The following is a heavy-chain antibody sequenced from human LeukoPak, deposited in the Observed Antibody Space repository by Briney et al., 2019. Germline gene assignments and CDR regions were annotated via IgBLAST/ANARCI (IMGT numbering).Heavy chain of an antibody. D-gene: IGHD3-22*01. CDR3: ARHYYDSSGYSYDI. V-gene: IGHV4-34*01. J-gene: IGHJ3*02. CDR2: INHSGST. CDR1: GGSFSGYY. Sequence: SETLSLTCAVYGGSFSGYYWSWIRQPPGKGLEWIGEINHSGSTNYNPPLKSRVTISVDTSKNQFSLKLSSVTAADTAVYYCARHYYDSSGYSYDIWGQGTMVTVSS.